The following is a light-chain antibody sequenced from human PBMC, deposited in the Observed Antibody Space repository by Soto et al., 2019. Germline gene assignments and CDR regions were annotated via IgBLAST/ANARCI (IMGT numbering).Light chain of an antibody. V-gene: IGKV1-17*03. J-gene: IGKJ2*01. CDR2: DAS. CDR1: QGISHY. Sequence: DIQMTQSPSAMSASLGDRVTFTCRASQGISHYLAWFQQNPGEAPKRLTFDASTLQSGVPSRFSGSWSGTESTLTITNLQPEDLATYYCLQYNTYPYIFGQGTKLEIK. CDR3: LQYNTYPYI.